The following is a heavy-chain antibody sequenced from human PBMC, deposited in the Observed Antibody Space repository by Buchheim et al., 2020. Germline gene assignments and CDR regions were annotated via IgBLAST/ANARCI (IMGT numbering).Heavy chain of an antibody. CDR2: IIPIFGTA. Sequence: QVQLVQSGAEVKKPGSSVKVSCKASGGTFSSYAISWVRQAPGQGLEWMGGIIPIFGTANYAQKFQGRVTITADESTSTAYMELSRLRSEDTDVYYCARDVVVVVAANLYYYYGMDVWGQGTT. CDR3: ARDVVVVVAANLYYYYGMDV. CDR1: GGTFSSYA. D-gene: IGHD2-15*01. V-gene: IGHV1-69*01. J-gene: IGHJ6*02.